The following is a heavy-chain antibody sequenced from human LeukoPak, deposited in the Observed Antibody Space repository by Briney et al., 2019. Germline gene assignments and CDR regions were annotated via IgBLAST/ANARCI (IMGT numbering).Heavy chain of an antibody. Sequence: SETLSLTCAVYGGSFSGYYWSWIRQPPGKGLEWIGEINHSGSTNYNPSLKSRVTISVDTSKNQFSLKLSSVTATDTAVYYRARGNDFGVLPSPYFDYWGQGTLVTVSS. CDR3: ARGNDFGVLPSPYFDY. V-gene: IGHV4-34*01. D-gene: IGHD3-10*01. CDR2: INHSGST. J-gene: IGHJ4*02. CDR1: GGSFSGYY.